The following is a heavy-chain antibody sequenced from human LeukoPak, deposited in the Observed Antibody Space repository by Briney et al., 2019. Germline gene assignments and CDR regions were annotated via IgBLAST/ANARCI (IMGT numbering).Heavy chain of an antibody. CDR3: ARTQQWLATGGRYWFDT. CDR2: IHSNGIST. Sequence: PGGSLRLSCAASGFTFSSYPIHWVRQAPGKGLEFVSSIHSNGISTYYGNSVKGRFTVSRDNSKNTVYLQMGSLREEDMAVYYCARTQQWLATGGRYWFDTWGQGTLVTVSS. J-gene: IGHJ5*02. D-gene: IGHD6-19*01. V-gene: IGHV3-64*01. CDR1: GFTFSSYP.